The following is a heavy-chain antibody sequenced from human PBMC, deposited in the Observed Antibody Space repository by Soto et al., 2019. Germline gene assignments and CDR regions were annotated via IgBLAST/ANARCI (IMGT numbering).Heavy chain of an antibody. V-gene: IGHV3-30-3*01. CDR1: GFTFTAFA. CDR2: ISYDGGDT. Sequence: QVQLVESGGCVVQPGRSLSLSCAASGFTFTAFAMHWVRQAPGKGLEWVAIISYDGGDTHYADSVKGRLTISRDNSKNTVYLQMNSLRPEDAAVYYCARDRYFDSYSLDCWGQGTLVTVSS. D-gene: IGHD3-9*01. CDR3: ARDRYFDSYSLDC. J-gene: IGHJ4*02.